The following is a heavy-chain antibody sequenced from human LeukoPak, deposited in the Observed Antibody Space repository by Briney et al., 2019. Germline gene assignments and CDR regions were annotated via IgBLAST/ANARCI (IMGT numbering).Heavy chain of an antibody. V-gene: IGHV3-7*01. Sequence: PGGALRLSCAASEFPFNAYWMSWVRQAPGKGLECVANINQDGSEKYYIDSVRGRFTISRDNARNSLYLQMNILRAEDTALYYCARHLSGVTGYTYGRGIDYWGQGTLVTVSS. D-gene: IGHD5-18*01. CDR3: ARHLSGVTGYTYGRGIDY. CDR2: INQDGSEK. J-gene: IGHJ4*02. CDR1: EFPFNAYW.